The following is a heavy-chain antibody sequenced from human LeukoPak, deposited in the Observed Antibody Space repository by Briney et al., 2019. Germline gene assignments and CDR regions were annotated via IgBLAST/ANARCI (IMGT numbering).Heavy chain of an antibody. J-gene: IGHJ6*02. CDR3: ARSSLAVAGTADYYYGMDV. Sequence: ASVTVSCKASGYTFTSYGISWVRQAPGQGLEWMGWISAYNGNTNYAQKLQGRVTMTTDTSTSTAYMELRSLRSDDTAVYYCARSSLAVAGTADYYYGMDVWGQGTTVTVSS. CDR1: GYTFTSYG. CDR2: ISAYNGNT. D-gene: IGHD6-19*01. V-gene: IGHV1-18*01.